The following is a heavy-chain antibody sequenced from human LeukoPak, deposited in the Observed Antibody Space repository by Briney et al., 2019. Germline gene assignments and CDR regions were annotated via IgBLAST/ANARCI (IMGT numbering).Heavy chain of an antibody. CDR2: ISWNSGSI. Sequence: GGSLRLSCAASGFTFDDYAMHWVRQAPGKGLEWVSGISWNSGSIGYADSVKGRFTISRDYAKNSLYLQMNSLRAEDTAVYYCARDLYRIVVVPHYFDYWGQGTLVTVSS. D-gene: IGHD3-22*01. CDR3: ARDLYRIVVVPHYFDY. V-gene: IGHV3-9*01. CDR1: GFTFDDYA. J-gene: IGHJ4*02.